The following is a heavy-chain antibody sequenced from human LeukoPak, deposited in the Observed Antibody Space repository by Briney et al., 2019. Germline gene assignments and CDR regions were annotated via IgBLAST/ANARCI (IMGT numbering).Heavy chain of an antibody. CDR1: GLTFSSYS. J-gene: IGHJ4*02. CDR3: ARENSGEGFDY. V-gene: IGHV3-21*06. CDR2: ISRSTTYI. Sequence: TGGSLRLSCAASGLTFSSYSMNWVRQAPGKGLEWVSSISRSTTYIYDADSVKGRFTISRDNAKNTLYLEMNSLRAEDTAMYYCARENSGEGFDYWSQGTLVTVSS. D-gene: IGHD1-14*01.